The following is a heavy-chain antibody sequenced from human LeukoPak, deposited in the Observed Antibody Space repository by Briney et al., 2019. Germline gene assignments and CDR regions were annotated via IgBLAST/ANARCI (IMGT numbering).Heavy chain of an antibody. V-gene: IGHV4-59*01. J-gene: IGHJ4*02. D-gene: IGHD7-27*01. CDR3: ARDTNWGPDY. CDR1: GGSISSYY. CDR2: IYYSGST. Sequence: SETLSLTCTVSGGSISSYYWSWIRQPPGKGLEWIGYIYYSGSTNYNPSLKSRVTISVDTSKNQFSLKLSSVTAADTAVYYCARDTNWGPDYWGQGTLVTVSS.